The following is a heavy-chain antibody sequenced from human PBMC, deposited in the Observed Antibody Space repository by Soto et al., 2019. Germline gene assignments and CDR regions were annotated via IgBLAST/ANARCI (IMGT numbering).Heavy chain of an antibody. CDR2: INISNGHT. D-gene: IGHD4-17*01. V-gene: IGHV1-3*04. CDR3: ARDTDLTLVTTLDY. J-gene: IGHJ4*02. Sequence: VKLSSKASGYTFKSYQIYWVRQAPGQRPECMGWINISNGHTEYSQNFQGRVTMTRDTSASTAYMELSSLRSEDTAVYYCARDTDLTLVTTLDYWGQGTPVTVSS. CDR1: GYTFKSYQ.